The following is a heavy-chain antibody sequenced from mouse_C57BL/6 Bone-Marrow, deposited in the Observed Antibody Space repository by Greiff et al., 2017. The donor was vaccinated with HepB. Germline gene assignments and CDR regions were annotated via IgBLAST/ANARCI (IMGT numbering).Heavy chain of an antibody. J-gene: IGHJ4*01. Sequence: VQLKQPGAELVKPGASVKMSCKASGYTFTSYWITWVKQRPGQGLEWIGDIYPGSGSTNYNEKFKSKATLTVDTSSSTAYMQLSSLTSEDSAVYYCARPYYYGSSLPYAMDYWGQGTSVTVSS. CDR1: GYTFTSYW. CDR3: ARPYYYGSSLPYAMDY. V-gene: IGHV1-55*01. D-gene: IGHD1-1*01. CDR2: IYPGSGST.